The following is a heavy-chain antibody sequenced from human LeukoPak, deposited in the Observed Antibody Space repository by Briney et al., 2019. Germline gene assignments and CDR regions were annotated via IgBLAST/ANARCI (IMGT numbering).Heavy chain of an antibody. J-gene: IGHJ4*02. CDR1: GYTFTSYY. Sequence: ASVKVSCKASGYTFTSYYMHWVRQAPGQGLEWMGIINPSGGSTSHAQKFQGRVTMTRDTSTSTVYMELSSLRSEDTAVYYCARGRRIAAAGKEMDYWGQGTLVTVSS. D-gene: IGHD6-13*01. CDR3: ARGRRIAAAGKEMDY. V-gene: IGHV1-46*01. CDR2: INPSGGST.